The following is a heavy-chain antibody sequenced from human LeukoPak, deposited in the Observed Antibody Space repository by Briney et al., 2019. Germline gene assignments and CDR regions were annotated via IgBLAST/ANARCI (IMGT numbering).Heavy chain of an antibody. CDR2: INSDGSST. CDR3: ARVICGTSRYFDY. D-gene: IGHD2-2*01. J-gene: IGHJ4*02. Sequence: GGSLRLSCVASGVTISGYWMHWVRQAPGKGLVWVSRINSDGSSTSYADSVKGRFTISRDNAKNTLYLQMNSLRAEDTAVYYCARVICGTSRYFDYWGQGTLVTVSS. CDR1: GVTISGYW. V-gene: IGHV3-74*01.